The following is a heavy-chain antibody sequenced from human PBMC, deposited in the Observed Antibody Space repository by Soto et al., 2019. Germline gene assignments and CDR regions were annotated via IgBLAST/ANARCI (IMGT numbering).Heavy chain of an antibody. J-gene: IGHJ4*02. CDR2: IWYDGSNK. CDR1: GFTFSSYG. D-gene: IGHD5-12*01. V-gene: IGHV3-33*01. CDR3: ARGGSGYDFVYYFDD. Sequence: QVQLVESGGGVVQPGRSLRLSCAASGFTFSSYGMHWVRQAPGKGLEWVAVIWYDGSNKYYADSVKGRFTISRDNSKNTLYLQMNSLRAEDTAVYYGARGGSGYDFVYYFDDWGQGTLVTVSS.